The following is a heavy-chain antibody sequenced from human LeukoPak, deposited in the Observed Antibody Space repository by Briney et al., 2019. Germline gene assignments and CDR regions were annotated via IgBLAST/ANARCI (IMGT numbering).Heavy chain of an antibody. CDR3: ARRVQFAFDI. V-gene: IGHV3-33*08. CDR2: IWYDGSNK. J-gene: IGHJ3*02. Sequence: GGSLRLSCAASGFIFSDHWMHWVRQAPGKGLEWVAVIWYDGSNKYYADSVKGRFTISRDNSKNTLFLQMNSLRAEDTAVYYCARRVQFAFDIWGQGTMVTVSS. D-gene: IGHD3-10*01. CDR1: GFIFSDHW.